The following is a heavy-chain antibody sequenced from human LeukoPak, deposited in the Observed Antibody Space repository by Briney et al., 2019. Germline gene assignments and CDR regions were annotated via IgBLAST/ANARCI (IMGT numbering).Heavy chain of an antibody. Sequence: GGSLRLSCAVSGSTFRNYGMSWVRQAPGKGLEWVSSINNSGGATYYADSVKGRFTISRDNSKNTLYLQMNSLRAEDTALYYCAKSSRVRSGDYYFYYYMDVWGRGTTVTVSS. CDR1: GSTFRNYG. CDR3: AKSSRVRSGDYYFYYYMDV. V-gene: IGHV3-23*01. D-gene: IGHD3-10*01. J-gene: IGHJ6*03. CDR2: INNSGGAT.